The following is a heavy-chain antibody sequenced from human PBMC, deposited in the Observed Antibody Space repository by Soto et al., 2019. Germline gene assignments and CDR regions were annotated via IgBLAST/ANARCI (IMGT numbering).Heavy chain of an antibody. D-gene: IGHD2-15*01. CDR1: GFTFSSYA. Sequence: PGGSLRLSCAASGFTFSSYAMSWVRQAPGKGLEWVSAISGSGGSTYYADSVKGRFTISRDNSKNTLYLQMNSLRAEDTAVYYCAKGLVVVVAATTPFDYWGQGTLVTV. CDR3: AKGLVVVVAATTPFDY. CDR2: ISGSGGST. J-gene: IGHJ4*02. V-gene: IGHV3-23*01.